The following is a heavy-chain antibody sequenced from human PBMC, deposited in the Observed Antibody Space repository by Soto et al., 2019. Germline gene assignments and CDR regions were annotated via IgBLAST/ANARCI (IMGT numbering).Heavy chain of an antibody. Sequence: QVQLVESRGGVGQPGRSLRLSCAGSGFTFSTYAMHWVRQAPGTGLEWVAVISYDGSNEQYAESVKGRFTISRDNCKNTLYLLIAGIRAEDMAVYYCMRDPNTVTTRFDYWGQGTLVTVSS. D-gene: IGHD4-4*01. CDR2: ISYDGSNE. J-gene: IGHJ4*02. CDR3: MRDPNTVTTRFDY. V-gene: IGHV3-30-3*01. CDR1: GFTFSTYA.